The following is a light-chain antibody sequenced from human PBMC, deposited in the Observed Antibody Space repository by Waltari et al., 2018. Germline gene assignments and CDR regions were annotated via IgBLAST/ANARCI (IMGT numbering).Light chain of an antibody. J-gene: IGKJ3*01. CDR3: QHRDHWPPDAT. CDR2: ATS. Sequence: EIVLTQSPGTLSLSPGERATLSCKASRSVSNTYLAWYQQKPGQAPMLLIYATSTRATGVPARFSGSGSGTDFTLTISSLEAEDFAVYYCQHRDHWPPDATFGPGTKVDI. V-gene: IGKV3D-20*02. CDR1: RSVSNTY.